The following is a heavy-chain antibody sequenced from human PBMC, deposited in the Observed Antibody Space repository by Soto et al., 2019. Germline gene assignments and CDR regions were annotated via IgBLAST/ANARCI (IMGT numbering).Heavy chain of an antibody. CDR1: RVTVYSYA. V-gene: IGHV3-23*01. J-gene: IGHJ4*02. Sequence: SSASSRVTVYSYAMSVFRQTTGKGLEWVSAISGSGGSTYYADSVKGRFSISRDNSKNTLYLQMTSLRAEDTAVYYCAKGGAITFGGPVGYSGQGILVTVSS. CDR3: AKGGAITFGGPVGY. CDR2: ISGSGGST. D-gene: IGHD3-16*01.